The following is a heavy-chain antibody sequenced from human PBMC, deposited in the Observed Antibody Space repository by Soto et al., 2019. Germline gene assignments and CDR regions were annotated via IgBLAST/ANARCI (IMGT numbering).Heavy chain of an antibody. J-gene: IGHJ4*02. CDR2: SSSYNGNT. V-gene: IGHV1-18*01. D-gene: IGHD2-21*02. CDR1: GYTFTSYG. Sequence: QVQLVQSGAEVKKPGASVKVSCKASGYTFTSYGISWVRQAPGQGLEWMGWSSSYNGNTNYAQKLQGRATMTTDTSSSTAWMGLRSLRFDETAVYYCARGVVTAPIDYWGQGTLVTVSS. CDR3: ARGVVTAPIDY.